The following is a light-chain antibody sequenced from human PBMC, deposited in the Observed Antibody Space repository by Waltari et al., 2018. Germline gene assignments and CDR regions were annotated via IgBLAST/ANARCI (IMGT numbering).Light chain of an antibody. CDR3: SSYTTSSTVV. CDR2: YVI. CDR1: SSDVGAYNY. V-gene: IGLV2-14*03. Sequence: QSALTQPASVSGSPGQSITISCTGTSSDVGAYNYVSWYRQHPGTAPKLLIFYVIHRPSGVSNPFSGSKSGNTAFLTISVLQAEDEADYCCSSYTTSSTVVFGGGTKLTVL. J-gene: IGLJ2*01.